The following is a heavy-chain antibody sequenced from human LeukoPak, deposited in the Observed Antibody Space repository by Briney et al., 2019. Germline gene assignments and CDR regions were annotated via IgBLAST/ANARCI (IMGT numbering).Heavy chain of an antibody. Sequence: GGSLRLSCAAYGFTLSNYGMHWVRQAPGKGLEWVAGIRHDESDKYYTDSVKGRFTISRDRSKDTLYLQMNSLRPEDTAVYYCARLGYGGSGWFFDFWGQGTLVTVSS. V-gene: IGHV3-33*01. D-gene: IGHD6-19*01. J-gene: IGHJ4*02. CDR2: IRHDESDK. CDR1: GFTLSNYG. CDR3: ARLGYGGSGWFFDF.